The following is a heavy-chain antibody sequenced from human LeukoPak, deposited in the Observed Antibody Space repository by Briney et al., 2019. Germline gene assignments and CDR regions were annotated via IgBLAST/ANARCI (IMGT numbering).Heavy chain of an antibody. V-gene: IGHV5-51*01. CDR3: AGQSGYSYGRSTYYYMDV. J-gene: IGHJ6*03. CDR1: GYSFTSYW. D-gene: IGHD5-18*01. CDR2: IYPGDSDT. Sequence: GESLKISCKGSGYSFTSYWIGWVRQMPGKGLEWMGIIYPGDSDTRYSPSFQGQVTISADKSISTAYLQWSSLKASDTAMYYCAGQSGYSYGRSTYYYMDVWGKGTTVTVSS.